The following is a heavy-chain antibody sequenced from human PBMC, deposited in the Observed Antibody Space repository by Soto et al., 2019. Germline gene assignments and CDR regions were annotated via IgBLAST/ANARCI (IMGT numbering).Heavy chain of an antibody. CDR2: INSDGSST. D-gene: IGHD4-17*01. V-gene: IGHV3-74*01. J-gene: IGHJ6*02. CDR3: ARDFYGDYQSRGMDV. Sequence: GGSLRLSCAASGFTFSSYWMHWVRQAPGKGLVWVSRINSDGSSTSYADSVKGRFTISRDNAKNTLYLQMNSLRAEDTAVYYCARDFYGDYQSRGMDVWGQGTTVTVSS. CDR1: GFTFSSYW.